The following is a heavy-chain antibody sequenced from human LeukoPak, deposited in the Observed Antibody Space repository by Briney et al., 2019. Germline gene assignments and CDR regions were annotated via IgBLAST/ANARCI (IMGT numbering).Heavy chain of an antibody. CDR3: ARGWIVLVPAATGGWVDP. D-gene: IGHD2-2*01. J-gene: IGHJ5*02. CDR2: IYTGGST. Sequence: SETLSLTCTVSGGSITSGNYYWTWIRQPAGKGPEWIGRIYTGGSTDYNPSLKSRVAMSLDTSKNQFSLDLTSVTAADTAVYYCARGWIVLVPAATGGWVDPWGQGILVSVSS. V-gene: IGHV4-61*02. CDR1: GGSITSGNYY.